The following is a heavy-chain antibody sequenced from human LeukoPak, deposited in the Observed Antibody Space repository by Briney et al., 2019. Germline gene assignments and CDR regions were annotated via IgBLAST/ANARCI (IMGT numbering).Heavy chain of an antibody. CDR1: GITFSSYA. CDR3: TTEPPYYDILTGYYTSFIQD. J-gene: IGHJ4*02. Sequence: GGSLRLSCSASGITFSSYAMHWVRQAPGKGLEWVGRIQVGADGGTTDYVAPVKGRFTISRDDSKNTLYLHMNSLKIEDAAVYFCTTEPPYYDILTGYYTSFIQDWGQGTLVTVSS. D-gene: IGHD3-9*01. CDR2: IQVGADGGTT. V-gene: IGHV3-15*01.